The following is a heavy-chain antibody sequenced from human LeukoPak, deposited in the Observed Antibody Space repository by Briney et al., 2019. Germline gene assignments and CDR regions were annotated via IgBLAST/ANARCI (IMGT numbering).Heavy chain of an antibody. V-gene: IGHV5-51*01. Sequence: PGESLKISCKGSGHSFTSYWITWVRQMSGKGLEWMGSIYCGDSETRYNPSFQGQATFSVDKSTNTAYLQWSPLRASDTAIYYCARSTSAYYSADYWGQGTLVTVSS. CDR3: ARSTSAYYSADY. D-gene: IGHD3-22*01. CDR2: IYCGDSET. CDR1: GHSFTSYW. J-gene: IGHJ4*02.